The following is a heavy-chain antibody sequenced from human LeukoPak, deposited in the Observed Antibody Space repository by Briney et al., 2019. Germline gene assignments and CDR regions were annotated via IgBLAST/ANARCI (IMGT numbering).Heavy chain of an antibody. J-gene: IGHJ4*02. CDR2: INPNPSGGST. Sequence: ASVTVSCKASGYTFTSYYMHWVRQAPGQGLEWVAIINPNPSGGSTSYAQKFQGRVTMTRDMSTSTVYMEVSSLRSEDTAVYYCARSATGSGSYYGLDYWGQGTLVTVSS. V-gene: IGHV1-46*01. CDR3: ARSATGSGSYYGLDY. D-gene: IGHD1-26*01. CDR1: GYTFTSYY.